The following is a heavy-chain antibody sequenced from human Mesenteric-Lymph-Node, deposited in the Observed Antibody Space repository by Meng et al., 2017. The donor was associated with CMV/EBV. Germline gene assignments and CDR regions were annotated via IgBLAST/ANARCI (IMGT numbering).Heavy chain of an antibody. CDR3: ASGLRSTGDY. Sequence: GESLKISCAVSGFTFSSYVMSWVRQAPGKGLEWVSGISGGGGSTYYADSVKGRFTISRDNSKNTLYLQMNSLRAEDTAVYYCASGLRSTGDYWGQGTLVTVSS. CDR1: GFTFSSYV. D-gene: IGHD4-17*01. J-gene: IGHJ4*02. CDR2: ISGGGGST. V-gene: IGHV3-23*01.